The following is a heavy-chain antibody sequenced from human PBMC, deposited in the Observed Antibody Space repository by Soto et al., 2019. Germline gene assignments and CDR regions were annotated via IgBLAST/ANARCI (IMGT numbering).Heavy chain of an antibody. V-gene: IGHV3-30-3*01. Sequence: PGGSLRLSWAASGFTFSSYAMHWVRQAPGKGLEWVAVISYDGSNKYYADSVKGRFTISRDNSKNTLYLQMNSLRAEDTAVYYCARTDSSGYYGIIDAFDIWGQGTMVTVS. CDR3: ARTDSSGYYGIIDAFDI. D-gene: IGHD3-22*01. CDR1: GFTFSSYA. J-gene: IGHJ3*02. CDR2: ISYDGSNK.